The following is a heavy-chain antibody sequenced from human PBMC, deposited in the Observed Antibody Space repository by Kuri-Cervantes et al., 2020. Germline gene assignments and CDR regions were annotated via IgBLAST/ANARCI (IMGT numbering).Heavy chain of an antibody. Sequence: GGSLRLSCAASGFTFSSYWMSWVRQAPGKGLEWVANIKQDGSEKYYVDSVKSRFTISRDNAKNSLYLQMNSLRAEDTAVYYCARSALGGYNYRLNYWGQGTLVTVSS. V-gene: IGHV3-7*03. CDR2: IKQDGSEK. J-gene: IGHJ4*02. CDR1: GFTFSSYW. CDR3: ARSALGGYNYRLNY. D-gene: IGHD5-24*01.